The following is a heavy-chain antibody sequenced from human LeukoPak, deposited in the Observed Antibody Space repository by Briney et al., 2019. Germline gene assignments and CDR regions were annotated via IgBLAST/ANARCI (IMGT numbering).Heavy chain of an antibody. CDR3: AGGTSAGGPISPFDF. V-gene: IGHV3-74*01. Sequence: GGSLRLSCAASGFTFSSNWMHWVRQAPGKGLVWVSRINEDGSTTNYADSVKGRFSISRDNAKNTVYLQMNSLRAEDTGIYYCAGGTSAGGPISPFDFWGQGTVVTVSS. J-gene: IGHJ4*02. D-gene: IGHD6-13*01. CDR2: INEDGSTT. CDR1: GFTFSSNW.